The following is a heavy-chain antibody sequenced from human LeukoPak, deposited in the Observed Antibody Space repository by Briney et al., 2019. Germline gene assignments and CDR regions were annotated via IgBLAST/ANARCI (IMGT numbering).Heavy chain of an antibody. CDR3: ARHMTTANSWFDP. D-gene: IGHD4-17*01. CDR2: INPNSGGT. CDR1: GYTFTGYY. V-gene: IGHV1-2*02. Sequence: GASVKASCKASGYTFTGYYMHWVRQAPGQGLEWMGWINPNSGGTNYEQKFQGRVIMTRDTSISTAYMELSRLRSDDTAVYYCARHMTTANSWFDPWGQGTLVTVSS. J-gene: IGHJ5*02.